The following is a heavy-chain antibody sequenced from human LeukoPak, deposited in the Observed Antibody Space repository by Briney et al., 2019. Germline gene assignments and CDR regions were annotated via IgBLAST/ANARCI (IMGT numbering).Heavy chain of an antibody. D-gene: IGHD3-22*01. J-gene: IGHJ4*02. V-gene: IGHV3-48*04. CDR1: GFTFSMYS. CDR2: ISSSSSTI. Sequence: GGCLRLACAASGFTFSMYSISWGRQAPGKGLEWVSFISSSSSTIYYADSAKGRFTISRDNAKNSLYLQMNSLRAEDTAVYYCARDSQDSGYHLTYFDYWGQGNLVTVSS. CDR3: ARDSQDSGYHLTYFDY.